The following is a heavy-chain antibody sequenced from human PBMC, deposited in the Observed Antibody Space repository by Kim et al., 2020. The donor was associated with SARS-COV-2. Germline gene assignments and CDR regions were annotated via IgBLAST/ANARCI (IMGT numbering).Heavy chain of an antibody. CDR2: ISGSGGGT. V-gene: IGHV3-23*01. CDR1: GFTFSSYA. D-gene: IGHD3-3*01. CDR3: AKDEGITIFGVVIGSYYFDY. J-gene: IGHJ4*02. Sequence: GGSLRLSCAASGFTFSSYAMSWVRQAPGKGLEWVSAISGSGGGTSTADPVKGRFTISRDNSKNTLYLQMNSLRAEDTAVYYCAKDEGITIFGVVIGSYYFDYWGQGTLVTVSS.